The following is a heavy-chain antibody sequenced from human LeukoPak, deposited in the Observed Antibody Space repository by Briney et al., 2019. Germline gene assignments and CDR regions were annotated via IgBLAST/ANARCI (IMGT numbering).Heavy chain of an antibody. CDR2: INPNSGGP. D-gene: IGHD3-3*01. V-gene: IGHV1-2*02. Sequence: ASVKVSCKASGYSFTGFYIHWVRQAPGQGLEWMGWINPNSGGPKYAQKFQGRVTMTRDTSISTAYMELSRLKSDDAAVYFCARRVGVIGATWPSDHWGQGTLVTVSS. CDR1: GYSFTGFY. CDR3: ARRVGVIGATWPSDH. J-gene: IGHJ4*02.